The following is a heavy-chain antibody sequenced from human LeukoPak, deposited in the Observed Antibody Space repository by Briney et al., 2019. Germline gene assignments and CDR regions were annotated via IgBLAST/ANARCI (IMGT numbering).Heavy chain of an antibody. CDR2: ISTDGSEK. D-gene: IGHD3-3*01. J-gene: IGHJ4*02. CDR3: ARESGYGEY. V-gene: IGHV3-7*01. Sequence: QPGGSLRLSCKASGLLLSSYWMTWVRQAPGKGLEWVAGISTDGSEKHYVGSARGRFTISRDNAKSSLYLQMNSLRVEDMALYYCARESGYGEYWGQGTLVAVSS. CDR1: GLLLSSYW.